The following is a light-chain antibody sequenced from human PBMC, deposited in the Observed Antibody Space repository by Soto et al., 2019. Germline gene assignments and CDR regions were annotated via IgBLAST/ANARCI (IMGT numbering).Light chain of an antibody. J-gene: IGKJ4*01. CDR1: QSVSSN. Sequence: EIVMTQSPATLSVSPGERATLSCRASQSVSSNLAWYQQIPGQAPRLLIYGASTRATGIPANFSGSGSGTEFTLTISSLQSEDFAVYYCQQYNNWPLTFGGGTKVDIK. CDR3: QQYNNWPLT. V-gene: IGKV3-15*01. CDR2: GAS.